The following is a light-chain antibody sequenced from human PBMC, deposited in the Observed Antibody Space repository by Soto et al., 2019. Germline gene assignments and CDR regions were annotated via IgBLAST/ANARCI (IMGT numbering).Light chain of an antibody. CDR2: SAS. Sequence: DIQMTQSPSSLSASVGDRVTITCRASQSISSYLNWYHQKPGKAPKLLIYSASSLQSGVPSRFSGSGSGTDFTITSSSLQPEDFATYYYQQSYTTPWTFGQGTKVEIK. CDR3: QQSYTTPWT. J-gene: IGKJ1*01. V-gene: IGKV1-39*01. CDR1: QSISSY.